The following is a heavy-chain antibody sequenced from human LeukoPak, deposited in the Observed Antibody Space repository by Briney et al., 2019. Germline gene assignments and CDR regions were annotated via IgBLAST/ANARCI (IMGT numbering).Heavy chain of an antibody. CDR3: ARDQRVTGRPDIDY. D-gene: IGHD6-6*01. Sequence: GGSLRLSCAASGFTFRNHWMHWVRQTPGKGLVWVSRISSDGSSTTYADSVKGRFTISRDNAKNTLYLQMNNLRAEDTAMYYCARDQRVTGRPDIDYWGQGTLVIASS. J-gene: IGHJ4*02. CDR2: ISSDGSST. CDR1: GFTFRNHW. V-gene: IGHV3-74*03.